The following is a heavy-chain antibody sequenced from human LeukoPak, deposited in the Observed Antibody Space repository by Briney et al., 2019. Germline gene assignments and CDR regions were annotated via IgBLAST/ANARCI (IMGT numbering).Heavy chain of an antibody. CDR1: GYTFTTYG. Sequence: ASVKVSCKASGYTFTTYGISWVRQAPGQGLEWMGWITAYNGNTNYAQKFQGRVTITADKSTSTAYMELSSLRSEDTAVYYCASSNGSSVFDYWGQGTLVTVSS. J-gene: IGHJ4*02. CDR2: ITAYNGNT. D-gene: IGHD1-26*01. V-gene: IGHV1-18*01. CDR3: ASSNGSSVFDY.